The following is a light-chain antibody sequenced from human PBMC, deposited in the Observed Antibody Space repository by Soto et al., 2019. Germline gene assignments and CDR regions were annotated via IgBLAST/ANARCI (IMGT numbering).Light chain of an antibody. J-gene: IGKJ5*01. Sequence: EIVMTHSPATLSVSPGEAATLSRGASQSVVNSLAWYQQKPGQAPRLLIFDSSTRATGAPARFIGSGSETDFTLTISSLEPEDFAVYYCQQRSNWPLLTFGQGTRLENK. CDR2: DSS. CDR3: QQRSNWPLLT. V-gene: IGKV3-11*01. CDR1: QSVVNS.